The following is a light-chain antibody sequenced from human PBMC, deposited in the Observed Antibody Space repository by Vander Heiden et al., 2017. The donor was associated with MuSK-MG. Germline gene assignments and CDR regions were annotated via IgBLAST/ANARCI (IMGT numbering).Light chain of an antibody. J-gene: IGLJ2*01. CDR3: AAWDDSLSGVV. CDR2: RNN. CDR1: SSKIGSNY. V-gene: IGLV1-47*01. Sequence: QSVLTQPPSASGTPVQSVTISCSGGSSKIGSNYVYWYQQLPGTAPKLLIYRNNQRPSGVPDRFSGSKSGTSASLAIRGLRSEDEADYYCAAWDDSLSGVVFGGGTKLTVL.